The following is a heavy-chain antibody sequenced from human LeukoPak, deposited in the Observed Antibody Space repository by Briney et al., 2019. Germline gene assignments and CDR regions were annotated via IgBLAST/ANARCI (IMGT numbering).Heavy chain of an antibody. CDR1: GYTFTSYY. CDR2: INPNTGDP. V-gene: IGHV7-4-1*02. CDR3: ARAYQPLGGLSFPDQ. Sequence: GASVKVSCKASGYTFTSYYMHWVRQAPGQGLEWMGWINPNTGDPTYAQGFTGRFVFSLDTSVSTAYLQISSLEAEDTAVYFCARAYQPLGGLSFPDQWGQGTLVTVSS. J-gene: IGHJ5*02. D-gene: IGHD3-16*02.